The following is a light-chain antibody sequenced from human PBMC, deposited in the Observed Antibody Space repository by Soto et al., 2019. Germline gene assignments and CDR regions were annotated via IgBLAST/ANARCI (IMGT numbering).Light chain of an antibody. CDR2: EVS. V-gene: IGLV2-14*01. Sequence: QSALTQPASVSESPGQSITISCTGTSSDVGGYNYVSWYQQHPGKAPKLMIYEVSNRPSGVSTRFSGSKSGNTASLTISGLQAEDEADYYCSSYTSSSTRVFGGGTQLTVL. CDR1: SSDVGGYNY. CDR3: SSYTSSSTRV. J-gene: IGLJ3*02.